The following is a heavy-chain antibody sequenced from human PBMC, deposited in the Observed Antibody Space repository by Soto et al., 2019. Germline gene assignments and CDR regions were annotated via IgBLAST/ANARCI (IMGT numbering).Heavy chain of an antibody. CDR3: ARDGSGDRHAFDI. Sequence: QVQLVESGGGVVQSGRSLRLSCAASGFSFSSYGMHWVRQAPGKGLEWVAVIWYDGSNKYYADSVKGRFTISRDNSKNTLYLLRNSLRAEDTAVYYCARDGSGDRHAFDIWGQGTMVTVSS. D-gene: IGHD3-10*01. J-gene: IGHJ3*02. CDR1: GFSFSSYG. CDR2: IWYDGSNK. V-gene: IGHV3-33*01.